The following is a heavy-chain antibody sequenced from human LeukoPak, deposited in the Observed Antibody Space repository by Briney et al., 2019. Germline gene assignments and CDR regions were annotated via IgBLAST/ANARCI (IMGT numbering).Heavy chain of an antibody. D-gene: IGHD3-3*01. CDR2: ISWNRGSI. V-gene: IGHV3-9*01. CDR3: AKDMRHFGVATFDY. CDR1: GFSFDDYA. J-gene: IGHJ4*02. Sequence: PGRSLRLSCAASGFSFDDYAMHWVRQAPGKGLEWVSGISWNRGSIGYADSVKGRFTISRDNAKNSLYLQMNSLRAEDTALYSCAKDMRHFGVATFDYWGQGTLVTVSS.